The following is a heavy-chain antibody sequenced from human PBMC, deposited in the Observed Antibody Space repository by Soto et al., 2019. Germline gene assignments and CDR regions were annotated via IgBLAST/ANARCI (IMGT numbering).Heavy chain of an antibody. D-gene: IGHD1-26*01. J-gene: IGHJ4*02. CDR2: ISTSSNPI. V-gene: IGHV3-48*02. CDR3: ARARDPGSYSPFDF. Sequence: EVQLVESGGGLVQPGGSLRLSCAATGFTFSIYSMNWVRQAPGKGLEWLSYISTSSNPIYYADSVKGRFTISRDNAKNSMYLQMNSLRDEDTAVYYCARARDPGSYSPFDFWGQGTLVTVSS. CDR1: GFTFSIYS.